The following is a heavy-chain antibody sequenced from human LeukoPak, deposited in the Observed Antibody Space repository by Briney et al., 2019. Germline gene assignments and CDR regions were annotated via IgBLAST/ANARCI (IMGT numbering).Heavy chain of an antibody. D-gene: IGHD6-13*01. CDR3: ARDSPSGYSSSWHNPRNLDY. V-gene: IGHV3-30*04. CDR2: LSYHGSNK. J-gene: IGHJ4*02. Sequence: GGSLRLSCAASGFTFSNYAMHWVRQAPGKGLEWVAVLSYHGSNKHYADSVKGRFIISRDNSKSTLYLQMNSLRAEDTAVYYCARDSPSGYSSSWHNPRNLDYWGQGTLVTVSS. CDR1: GFTFSNYA.